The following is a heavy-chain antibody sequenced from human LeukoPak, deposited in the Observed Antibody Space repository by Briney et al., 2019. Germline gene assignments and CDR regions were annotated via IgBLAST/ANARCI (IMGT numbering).Heavy chain of an antibody. CDR1: GFTFSSYG. J-gene: IGHJ4*02. CDR2: IYSGGST. Sequence: GGSLRLSCAASGFTFSSYGMHWVRQAPGKGLEWVSVIYSGGSTHYADSVKGRFTISRDNSKNTVFLQMNSLRAEDTAVYYCARADGTGGPYDYWGQGTLVTVSS. V-gene: IGHV3-53*01. D-gene: IGHD3/OR15-3a*01. CDR3: ARADGTGGPYDY.